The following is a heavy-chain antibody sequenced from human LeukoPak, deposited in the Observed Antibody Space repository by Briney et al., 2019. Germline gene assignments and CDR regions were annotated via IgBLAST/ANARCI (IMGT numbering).Heavy chain of an antibody. V-gene: IGHV3-23*01. Sequence: QAGGSLRLSCAASGFTFSSYAMSWVRQAPGKGLEWVSGISGSGGRGGNTYYADSVKGRFTISRDNSKNTLYLQMNSLRAEDTAVYYCAKESSGVVTAIFDYWGQGTLVTVSS. CDR3: AKESSGVVTAIFDY. J-gene: IGHJ4*02. D-gene: IGHD2-21*02. CDR1: GFTFSSYA. CDR2: ISGSGGRGGNT.